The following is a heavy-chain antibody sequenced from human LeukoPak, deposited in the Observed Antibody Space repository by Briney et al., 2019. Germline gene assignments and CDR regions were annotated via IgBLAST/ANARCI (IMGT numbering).Heavy chain of an antibody. CDR1: GGSFSVYY. V-gene: IGHV4-34*01. Sequence: SETLSLTCAVYGGSFSVYYWSWLRQPPGKGLEWFGEINHSGSTNYNPSLKSRVTISIDTSKNQFSLKLSSVTAADTAVYYCARGGYCGGDCYFYYWGQGNLVTVSS. J-gene: IGHJ4*02. CDR2: INHSGST. CDR3: ARGGYCGGDCYFYY. D-gene: IGHD2-21*02.